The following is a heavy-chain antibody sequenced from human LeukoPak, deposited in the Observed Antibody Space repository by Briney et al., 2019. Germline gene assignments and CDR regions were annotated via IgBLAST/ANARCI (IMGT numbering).Heavy chain of an antibody. D-gene: IGHD4-11*01. CDR2: ISGSGGST. J-gene: IGHJ4*02. Sequence: PGGSLRLSCAASGFTFSSYAMSWVRQAPGKGLEWVSAISGSGGSTYYADSVKGRFTISRDNSKNTLYLQMNSLRAEDTAVYYCARGGDYSNRFDYWGQGTLVTVSS. CDR1: GFTFSSYA. CDR3: ARGGDYSNRFDY. V-gene: IGHV3-23*01.